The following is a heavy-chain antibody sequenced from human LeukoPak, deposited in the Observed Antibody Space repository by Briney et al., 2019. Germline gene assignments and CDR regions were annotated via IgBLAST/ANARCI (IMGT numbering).Heavy chain of an antibody. Sequence: GESLKISCKGSGYSFTSYWIGWVRQMPGKGLEWMGIIYPGDSDTRYSPSFQGQVTISADKSITTAYLQWSSLKASDTAMYYCARAYGAETWYFDFWGRGTLVTVSS. J-gene: IGHJ2*01. D-gene: IGHD4/OR15-4a*01. CDR2: IYPGDSDT. V-gene: IGHV5-51*01. CDR1: GYSFTSYW. CDR3: ARAYGAETWYFDF.